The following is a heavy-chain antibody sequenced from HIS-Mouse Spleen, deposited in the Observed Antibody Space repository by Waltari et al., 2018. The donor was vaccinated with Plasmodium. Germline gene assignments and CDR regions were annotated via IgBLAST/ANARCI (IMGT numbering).Heavy chain of an antibody. CDR3: ASSWYWYFDL. V-gene: IGHV3-7*01. J-gene: IGHJ2*01. CDR1: ALPLSSYW. D-gene: IGHD6-13*01. Sequence: EVQLVESGGGLVKPGGSLSLSWAASALPLSSYWRSWVRQAPGKGLEWVANIKQDGSEKYYVDSVKGRFTISRDNAKNSLYLQMNSLRAEDTAVYYCASSWYWYFDLWGRGTLVTVSS. CDR2: IKQDGSEK.